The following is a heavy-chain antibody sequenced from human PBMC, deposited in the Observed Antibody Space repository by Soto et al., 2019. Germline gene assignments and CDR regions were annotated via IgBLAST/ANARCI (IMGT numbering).Heavy chain of an antibody. CDR2: IIPIFGTA. D-gene: IGHD4-17*01. Sequence: SVKVSCKASGGTFSSYAISWVRQAPGQGLEWMGGIIPIFGTANYAQKFQGRVTITADESTSTAYMELSSLRSEDTAVYYCARDGTEYYGEYYDYWGQGIPVTVSS. CDR3: ARDGTEYYGEYYDY. CDR1: GGTFSSYA. V-gene: IGHV1-69*13. J-gene: IGHJ4*02.